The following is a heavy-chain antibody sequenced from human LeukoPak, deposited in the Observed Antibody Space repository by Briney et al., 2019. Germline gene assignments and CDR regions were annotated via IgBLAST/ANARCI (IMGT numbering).Heavy chain of an antibody. D-gene: IGHD6-19*01. J-gene: IGHJ6*03. V-gene: IGHV1-2*02. CDR2: INPNSGGT. Sequence: ASVKVSCKASGYTFTGYYMHWVRQAPGQGLEWMGWINPNSGGTNYAQKFQGRVTMTRDTSISTAYMGLSRLRSDDTAVYYCATLSDSSGWYLSPYYYYMDVWGKGTTVTVSS. CDR3: ATLSDSSGWYLSPYYYYMDV. CDR1: GYTFTGYY.